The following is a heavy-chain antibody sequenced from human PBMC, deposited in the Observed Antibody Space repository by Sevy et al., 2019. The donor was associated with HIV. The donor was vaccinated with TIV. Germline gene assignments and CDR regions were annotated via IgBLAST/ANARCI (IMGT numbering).Heavy chain of an antibody. J-gene: IGHJ2*01. CDR3: GSGLMRYFDL. CDR2: IKQDGSAK. D-gene: IGHD3-10*01. Sequence: GGSLRLSCAASGFTLRAYWMSWVRQAPGKGLEWVANIKQDGSAKSYVDSVKGRFTISRDNAKNSLYLQMNSLRAEDTAVYYCGSGLMRYFDLWGRGTLVTVSS. CDR1: GFTLRAYW. V-gene: IGHV3-7*01.